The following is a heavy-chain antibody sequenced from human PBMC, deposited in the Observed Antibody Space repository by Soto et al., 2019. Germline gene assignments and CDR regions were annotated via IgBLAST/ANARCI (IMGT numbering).Heavy chain of an antibody. D-gene: IGHD6-6*01. J-gene: IGHJ6*02. CDR2: IYYSGST. Sequence: PSETLSLTCTVSGGSVSSGSYYLSWIRQPPGKGLEWIGYIYYSGSTNYNPSLKSRVTISVDTSKNQFSLKLSSVTAADTAVYYCARDSGSYSSYPPYYYGMDVWGQGTTVTVSS. CDR1: GGSVSSGSYY. CDR3: ARDSGSYSSYPPYYYGMDV. V-gene: IGHV4-61*01.